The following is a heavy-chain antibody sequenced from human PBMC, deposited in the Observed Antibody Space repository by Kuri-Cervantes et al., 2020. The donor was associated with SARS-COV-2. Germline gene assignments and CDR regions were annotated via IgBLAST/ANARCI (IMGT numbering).Heavy chain of an antibody. CDR1: GGSISSYY. J-gene: IGHJ2*01. Sequence: SETLSLTCTVSGGSISSYYWSWIRQPPGKGLEWIGYIYYSGSTNYNPSLKSRVTISVDTPKNQFSLKLSSVTAADTAVYYCARHYITRYFDLWGRGTLVTVSS. V-gene: IGHV4-59*08. CDR3: ARHYITRYFDL. D-gene: IGHD2-2*01. CDR2: IYYSGST.